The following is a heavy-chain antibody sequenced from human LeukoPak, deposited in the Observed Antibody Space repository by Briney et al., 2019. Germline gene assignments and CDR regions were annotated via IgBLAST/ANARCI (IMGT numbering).Heavy chain of an antibody. CDR2: INHSGGT. CDR3: ASLARGGNWFDP. CDR1: GGSFIGYD. D-gene: IGHD6-6*01. J-gene: IGHJ5*02. V-gene: IGHV4-34*01. Sequence: SETLSLTCAVYGGSFIGYDWTWIRQPPGKGLEWIGEINHSGGTDYNPSLKSRVTISVDTSKNQFSLKLSSVTAADTAVYYCASLARGGNWFDPWGQGTLVTVSS.